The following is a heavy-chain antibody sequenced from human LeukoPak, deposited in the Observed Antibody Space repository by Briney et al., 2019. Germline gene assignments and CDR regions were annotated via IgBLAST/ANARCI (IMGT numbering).Heavy chain of an antibody. D-gene: IGHD3-22*01. CDR2: IWYDGSNK. Sequence: GGSLRLSCAASGFTFSSYGMHWVRQAPGKGLEWVAVIWYDGSNKYYADSVKGRFTISRDNSKNTLYLQMNSLRAEDTAVHYCARDRIYYDSSGSLDYWGQGTLVTVSS. V-gene: IGHV3-33*01. CDR1: GFTFSSYG. CDR3: ARDRIYYDSSGSLDY. J-gene: IGHJ4*02.